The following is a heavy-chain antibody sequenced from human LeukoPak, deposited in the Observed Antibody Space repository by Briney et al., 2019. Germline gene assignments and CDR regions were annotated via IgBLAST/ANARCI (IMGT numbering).Heavy chain of an antibody. Sequence: ASVKVSCKASGYTFTSYGISWVRQAPGQGLEWMGWISAYNGSTNYAQKLQGRVTMTTDTSTSTAYMELRSLRSDDTAVYYCARDRTRSVGSGLGRALMLVYWGQGTLVTVSS. CDR1: GYTFTSYG. D-gene: IGHD6-6*01. CDR3: ARDRTRSVGSGLGRALMLVY. J-gene: IGHJ4*02. V-gene: IGHV1-18*01. CDR2: ISAYNGST.